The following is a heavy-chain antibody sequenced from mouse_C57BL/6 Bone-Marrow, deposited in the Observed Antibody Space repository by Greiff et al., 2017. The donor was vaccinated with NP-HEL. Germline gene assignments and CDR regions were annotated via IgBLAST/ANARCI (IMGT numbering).Heavy chain of an antibody. J-gene: IGHJ3*01. Sequence: EVMLVESGEGLVKPGGSLKLSCAASGFTFSSYAMSWVRQTPAKRLEWVAYISSGGDYIYYADTVKGRFTISRDNARNTLYLQMSSLKSEDTAMYYCTGGSSYFAYWGQGTLVTVSA. V-gene: IGHV5-9-1*02. CDR3: TGGSSYFAY. CDR2: ISSGGDYI. CDR1: GFTFSSYA. D-gene: IGHD1-1*01.